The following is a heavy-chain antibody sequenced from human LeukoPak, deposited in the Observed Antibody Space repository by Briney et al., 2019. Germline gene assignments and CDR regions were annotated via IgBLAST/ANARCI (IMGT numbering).Heavy chain of an antibody. V-gene: IGHV3-33*01. D-gene: IGHD3-10*01. CDR3: ARDRYGSGTIDY. J-gene: IGHJ4*02. Sequence: GRSLRLSCAASGFTFSSYGMHWVRQAPGKGLEWVAVIWYDGSSKYYADSVKGRFTISRDNSKNTLYLQMNSLRAEDTAVYYCARDRYGSGTIDYWGQGTLVTVSS. CDR1: GFTFSSYG. CDR2: IWYDGSSK.